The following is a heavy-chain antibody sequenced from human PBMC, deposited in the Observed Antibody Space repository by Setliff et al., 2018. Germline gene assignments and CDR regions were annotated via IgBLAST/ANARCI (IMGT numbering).Heavy chain of an antibody. Sequence: ASVKVSCKASGYTFIDYGITWVRQAPGQGLEWMGWIGAYTGKSNYAHKFQDRITMTTDTSTSTAYLEFKSLRSDDTAIYYCSRLVRFCTKISCQRLLGDDYWGQGALVTVSS. CDR2: IGAYTGKS. CDR3: SRLVRFCTKISCQRLLGDDY. CDR1: GYTFIDYG. J-gene: IGHJ4*02. V-gene: IGHV1-18*01. D-gene: IGHD2-2*01.